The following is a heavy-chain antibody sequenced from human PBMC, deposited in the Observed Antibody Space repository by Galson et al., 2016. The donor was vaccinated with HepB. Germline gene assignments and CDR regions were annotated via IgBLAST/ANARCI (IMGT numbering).Heavy chain of an antibody. Sequence: SLRLSCAASGFTVSSTYMTWVRQAPGKGLEWVSGIYSGGNTYYADSVKGRFTISRDNSKSTLYLQMNSLRAEDTALYYCAKDSPYSSGWSTYWGQGTLVTVSS. J-gene: IGHJ4*02. CDR3: AKDSPYSSGWSTY. CDR1: GFTVSSTY. CDR2: IYSGGNT. V-gene: IGHV3-53*01. D-gene: IGHD6-19*01.